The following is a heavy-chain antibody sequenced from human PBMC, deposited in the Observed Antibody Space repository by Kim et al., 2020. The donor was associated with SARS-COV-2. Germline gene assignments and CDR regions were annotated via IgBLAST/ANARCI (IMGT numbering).Heavy chain of an antibody. CDR3: ARVIIAAAGTGPYWYFDL. D-gene: IGHD6-13*01. V-gene: IGHV1-46*01. Sequence: QGRVTMTRDTSASAVYMELSSLRSEDTAVYYCARVIIAAAGTGPYWYFDLWGRGTLVTVSS. J-gene: IGHJ2*01.